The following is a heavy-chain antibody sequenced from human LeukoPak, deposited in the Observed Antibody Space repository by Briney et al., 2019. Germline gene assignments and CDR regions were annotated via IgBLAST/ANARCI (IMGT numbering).Heavy chain of an antibody. Sequence: PGPPMTLSCAASSLNLSSNYMAGGRPAPGPGLEWVGRVKRQSDGGTTDYAAPVQGRFTISRDDSRNTLFLQMISLKIEDTGMYYCTPGVGDYWGRGTLVTVSS. V-gene: IGHV3-15*01. D-gene: IGHD1-14*01. CDR2: VKRQSDGGTT. J-gene: IGHJ4*02. CDR1: SLNLSSNY. CDR3: TPGVGDY.